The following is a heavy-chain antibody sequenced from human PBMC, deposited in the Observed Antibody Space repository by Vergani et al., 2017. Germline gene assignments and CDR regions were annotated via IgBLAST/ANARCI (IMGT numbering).Heavy chain of an antibody. J-gene: IGHJ6*02. CDR1: GGSISSYY. V-gene: IGHV4-59*01. CDR2: IYYSGST. Sequence: QVQLQESGPGLVKPSETLSLTCTVSGGSISSYYWSWIRQPPGKGLEWIGYIYYSGSTNYNPSLKSRVTISVDTSKNQFSLKLSSVTAADTAVYYCARDKLAYCGGDCYYGMDVWGQGP. D-gene: IGHD2-21*01. CDR3: ARDKLAYCGGDCYYGMDV.